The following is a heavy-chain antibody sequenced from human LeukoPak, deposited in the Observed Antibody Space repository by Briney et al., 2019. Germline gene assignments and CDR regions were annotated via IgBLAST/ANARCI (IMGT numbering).Heavy chain of an antibody. CDR3: ARVPPPLGYFDY. CDR2: INPSGGST. V-gene: IGHV1-46*01. CDR1: GYTFTSYY. Sequence: GASVKVSCKASGYTFTSYYMHWVRQAPGQGLERMGIINPSGGSTSYAQKFQGRVTMTRDTSTSTVYMELSSLRSEDTAVYYCARVPPPLGYFDYWGQGTLVTVSS. J-gene: IGHJ4*02.